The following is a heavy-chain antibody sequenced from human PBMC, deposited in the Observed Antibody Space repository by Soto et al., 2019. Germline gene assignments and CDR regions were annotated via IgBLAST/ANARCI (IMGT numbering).Heavy chain of an antibody. D-gene: IGHD6-13*01. CDR3: ARGAYSSSWYAFDI. Sequence: QVQLVQSGAEVKKPGSSVKVSCKASGGTFSSYTISWVRQAPGQGLEWMGRIIPILGIANYAQKFQGRITITADKSTSAAYMELSSMRSEDTAVYYCARGAYSSSWYAFDIWGQGTMVTVSS. CDR1: GGTFSSYT. CDR2: IIPILGIA. V-gene: IGHV1-69*02. J-gene: IGHJ3*02.